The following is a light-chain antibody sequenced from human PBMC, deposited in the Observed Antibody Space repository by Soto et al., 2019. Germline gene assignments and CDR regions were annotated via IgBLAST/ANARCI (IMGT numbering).Light chain of an antibody. V-gene: IGLV2-14*01. CDR1: SSDVGAYNN. CDR3: SSFTANDTLP. CDR2: EVS. Sequence: QSALTQPASVSGSPGQSITISCTGTSSDVGAYNNVSWYQHHPGKAHKLIIFEVSNRPSGVSKRFSGSKSGNTASLTISGLPADDEADYYCSSFTANDTLPFGTDTKHTVL. J-gene: IGLJ1*01.